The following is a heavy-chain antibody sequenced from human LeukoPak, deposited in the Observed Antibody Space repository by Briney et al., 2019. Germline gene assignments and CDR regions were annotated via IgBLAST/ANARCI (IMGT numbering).Heavy chain of an antibody. Sequence: GESLKISCKGSGYSFTSYWIGWVRQMPGKGLEWMGIIYPGDSDTRYSPSFQGQVTISADKPISTAYLQWSSLKASDTAMYYCARPRYSSSWDDAFDIWGQGTMVTVSS. CDR3: ARPRYSSSWDDAFDI. CDR2: IYPGDSDT. D-gene: IGHD6-13*01. V-gene: IGHV5-51*01. J-gene: IGHJ3*02. CDR1: GYSFTSYW.